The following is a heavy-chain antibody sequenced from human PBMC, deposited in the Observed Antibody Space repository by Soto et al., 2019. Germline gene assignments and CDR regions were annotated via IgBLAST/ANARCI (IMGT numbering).Heavy chain of an antibody. J-gene: IGHJ5*02. V-gene: IGHV3-23*01. D-gene: IGHD2-21*01. Sequence: EEQILESGGGLVHPGGSLSLSCAAPGFLISANAMSWVRQAPGGGLEWVSTISGSAGVAFYADSVRGRFIISRDISKNTIYLQLSTLRADDMARYYCVKGSVWTWFDPWGQGTLVTVSS. CDR1: GFLISANA. CDR2: ISGSAGVA. CDR3: VKGSVWTWFDP.